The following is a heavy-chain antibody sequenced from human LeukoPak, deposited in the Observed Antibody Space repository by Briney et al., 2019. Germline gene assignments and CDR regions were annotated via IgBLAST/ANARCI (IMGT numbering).Heavy chain of an antibody. Sequence: PGGSLRLSCAASAYTFSTYGVHWARQAPGKALEWVSAISGSGGRTYYADSVKGRFTISRDNSKDTLYLQMNSLSAEDTALYYCATPYRVGYGSGIGYYYYGMDVWGQGTTVTVSS. D-gene: IGHD3-10*01. V-gene: IGHV3-23*01. CDR3: ATPYRVGYGSGIGYYYYGMDV. J-gene: IGHJ6*02. CDR2: ISGSGGRT. CDR1: AYTFSTYG.